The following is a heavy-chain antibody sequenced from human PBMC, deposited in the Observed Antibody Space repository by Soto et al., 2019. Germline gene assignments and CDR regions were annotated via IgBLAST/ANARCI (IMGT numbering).Heavy chain of an antibody. CDR3: ARVAAIAVAQQRQNWFDP. Sequence: GGSLRLSCAASGFTFSDYYMSWIRQAPGKGLEWVSYISSSSSYTNYADSVKGRFTISRDNAKNSLYLQMNSLRAEDTAVYYCARVAAIAVAQQRQNWFDPWGQGTLVTVSS. D-gene: IGHD6-19*01. CDR2: ISSSSSYT. V-gene: IGHV3-11*06. CDR1: GFTFSDYY. J-gene: IGHJ5*02.